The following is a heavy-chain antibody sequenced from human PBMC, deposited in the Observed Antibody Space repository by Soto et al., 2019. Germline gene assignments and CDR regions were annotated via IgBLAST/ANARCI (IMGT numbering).Heavy chain of an antibody. D-gene: IGHD1-20*01. CDR1: GFTFSSYG. Sequence: GGSLRLSCAASGFTFSSYGMHWVRQAPGKGLEWVAVIWYDGSNKYYADSVKGRFTISRDNSKNTLYLQMNSLRAEDTAVYYCARDLGITGTTSGMDVWGQGTTVTVSS. CDR3: ARDLGITGTTSGMDV. CDR2: IWYDGSNK. V-gene: IGHV3-33*01. J-gene: IGHJ6*02.